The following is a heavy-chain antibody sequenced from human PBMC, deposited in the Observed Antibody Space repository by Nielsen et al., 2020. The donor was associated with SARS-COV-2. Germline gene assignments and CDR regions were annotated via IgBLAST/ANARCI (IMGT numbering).Heavy chain of an antibody. Sequence: ASVKVSCKASGYTFTGYYMHWVRQAPGQGLEWMGWINPNSGGTNYAQKFQGWVTMTRDTSISTAYMELSRLRSDDTAVYYCARVGPLWFGELTWFDPWGQGTLVTVSS. CDR1: GYTFTGYY. CDR2: INPNSGGT. D-gene: IGHD3-10*01. J-gene: IGHJ5*02. V-gene: IGHV1-2*04. CDR3: ARVGPLWFGELTWFDP.